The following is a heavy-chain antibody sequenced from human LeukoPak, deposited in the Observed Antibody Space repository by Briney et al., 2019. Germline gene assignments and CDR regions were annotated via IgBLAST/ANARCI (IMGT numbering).Heavy chain of an antibody. D-gene: IGHD6-19*01. Sequence: SETLSLTCTVSGGSISSYYWSWIRQPPGKGLEWIGYIYYSGSTNYNPSLKSRVTMSVDTSKNQFSLKLSSVTAADTAVYYCASTSRLVGTRAFDYWGQGTLVTVSS. CDR1: GGSISSYY. V-gene: IGHV4-59*12. CDR2: IYYSGST. CDR3: ASTSRLVGTRAFDY. J-gene: IGHJ4*02.